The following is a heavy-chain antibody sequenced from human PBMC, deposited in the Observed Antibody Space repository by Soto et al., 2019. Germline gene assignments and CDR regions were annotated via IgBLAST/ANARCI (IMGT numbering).Heavy chain of an antibody. V-gene: IGHV3-33*01. Sequence: SLRLSCAASGFTFSSYGMHWVRQAPGKGLEWVAVIWYDGSNKYYADSVKGRFTISRDNSKNTLYLQMNSLRAEDTAVYYCARDSMGDYAPFDYWGQGTLVTVSS. J-gene: IGHJ4*02. CDR1: GFTFSSYG. CDR2: IWYDGSNK. CDR3: ARDSMGDYAPFDY. D-gene: IGHD4-17*01.